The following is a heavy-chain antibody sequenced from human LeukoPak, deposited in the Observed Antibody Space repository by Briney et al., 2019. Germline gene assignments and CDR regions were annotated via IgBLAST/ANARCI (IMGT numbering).Heavy chain of an antibody. CDR2: IKQDGSEK. D-gene: IGHD3-3*01. Sequence: RSPRLSPAPSLFTPTNYWMTRVRHAPRKGLEWVADIKQDGSEKLSVKSVRGRFTISRDNAKMSLSLQMNSLRAEDTPVYYCARDNGVVHGVYYMDVWGKGTTVTVS. CDR3: ARDNGVVHGVYYMDV. V-gene: IGHV3-7*01. J-gene: IGHJ6*03. CDR1: LFTPTNYW.